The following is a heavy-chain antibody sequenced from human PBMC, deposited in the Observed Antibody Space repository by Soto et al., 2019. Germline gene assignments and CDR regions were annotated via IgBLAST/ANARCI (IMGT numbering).Heavy chain of an antibody. Sequence: QVQLVQSGAEVKKPGSSVKVSCKASGGTFSSYAISWVRQAPGQGLEWMGGIIPIFGTANYAQKFQGRVTSTADESTGTAYRERSSLRSEDTAAYYCARVVGVAATGWFGPWGQGTLVTVSS. CDR1: GGTFSSYA. D-gene: IGHD2-15*01. J-gene: IGHJ5*02. CDR2: IIPIFGTA. CDR3: ARVVGVAATGWFGP. V-gene: IGHV1-69*12.